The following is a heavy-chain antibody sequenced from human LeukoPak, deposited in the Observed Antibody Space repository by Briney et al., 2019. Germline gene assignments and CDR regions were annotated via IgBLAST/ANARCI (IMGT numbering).Heavy chain of an antibody. Sequence: GGSLRLSCAASGIIFSNYGMHWDRQAPGKGLEWVSSISSNSSYIYYADSVKGRFTISRDNAKNSLYLQMNSLRAEDTAVYYCAREGSGWANWGQGTLVTVSS. V-gene: IGHV3-21*01. CDR3: AREGSGWAN. D-gene: IGHD6-19*01. CDR1: GIIFSNYG. CDR2: ISSNSSYI. J-gene: IGHJ4*02.